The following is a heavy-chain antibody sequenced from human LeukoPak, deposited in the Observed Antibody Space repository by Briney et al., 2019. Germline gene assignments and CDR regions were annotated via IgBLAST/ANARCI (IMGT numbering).Heavy chain of an antibody. Sequence: GSLRRSGAASGFIFSDYYMSWIRQAPGKELEWVSYISSSGSTIYYADSVKGRFTISRDNAKNSLYLQMNSLRAEDTAVYYCARDEAVAGPRGVYYYYGMDVWGQGTTVTVSS. CDR2: ISSSGSTI. CDR3: ARDEAVAGPRGVYYYYGMDV. D-gene: IGHD6-19*01. CDR1: GFIFSDYY. J-gene: IGHJ6*02. V-gene: IGHV3-11*01.